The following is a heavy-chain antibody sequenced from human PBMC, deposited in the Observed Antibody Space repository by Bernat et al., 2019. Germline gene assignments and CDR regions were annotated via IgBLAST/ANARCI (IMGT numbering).Heavy chain of an antibody. J-gene: IGHJ6*02. CDR1: GFSFSRDW. Sequence: EVQLVQSGGGFVQAGGSLRLSCFASGFSFSRDWMTWARQTPDKGLECVANINNDGSAKYYVDSVKGRFTISRDNAKNSLYLQMNSLRAEDTAVYYCARVVISDSYYYYYGMDVWGQGTTVTVSS. CDR3: ARVVISDSYYYYYGMDV. V-gene: IGHV3-7*03. CDR2: INNDGSAK. D-gene: IGHD3-22*01.